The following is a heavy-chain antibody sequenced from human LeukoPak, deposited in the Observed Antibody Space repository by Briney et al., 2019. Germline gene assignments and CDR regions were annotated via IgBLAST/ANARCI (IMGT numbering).Heavy chain of an antibody. CDR1: GYTFSSYY. CDR2: IDPSGGDT. CDR3: ARAAGVVVAATHFDC. J-gene: IGHJ4*02. Sequence: GASVKVSCKTSGYTFSSYYFEWVRQAPGQGLEWMGIIDPSGGDTSYAQKFQGRVTMTRDTSTSTIYMELSSLRSEDTAVYYCARAAGVVVAATHFDCWGQGTLVTVSS. D-gene: IGHD2-15*01. V-gene: IGHV1-46*03.